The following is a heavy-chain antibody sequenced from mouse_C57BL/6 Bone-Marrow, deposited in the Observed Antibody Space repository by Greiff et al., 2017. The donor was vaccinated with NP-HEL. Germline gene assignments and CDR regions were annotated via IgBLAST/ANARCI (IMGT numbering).Heavy chain of an antibody. J-gene: IGHJ4*01. D-gene: IGHD1-1*01. V-gene: IGHV1-39*01. CDR2: INPNYGTT. CDR3: ARGELPLRAMDY. CDR1: GYSFTDYN. Sequence: LVESGASVKISCKASGYSFTDYNMNWVKQSNGKSLEWIGVINPNYGTTSYNQKFKGKATLTVDQSSSTAYMQLNSLTSEDSAVYYCARGELPLRAMDYWGQGTSVTVSS.